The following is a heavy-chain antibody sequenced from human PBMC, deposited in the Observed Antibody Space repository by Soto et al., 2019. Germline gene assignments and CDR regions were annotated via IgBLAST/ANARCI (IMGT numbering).Heavy chain of an antibody. J-gene: IGHJ3*02. CDR2: INHSGST. Sequence: SETLSLTCAVYGGSFSGYYWSWIRQPPGKGLEWIGEINHSGSTNYNPSLKSRVTISVDTSKNQCSLKLSSVTAADTAVYYCARGRLYYDFWSAFLNPHDAFDIWGQGTMVTVSS. CDR3: ARGRLYYDFWSAFLNPHDAFDI. V-gene: IGHV4-34*01. CDR1: GGSFSGYY. D-gene: IGHD3-3*01.